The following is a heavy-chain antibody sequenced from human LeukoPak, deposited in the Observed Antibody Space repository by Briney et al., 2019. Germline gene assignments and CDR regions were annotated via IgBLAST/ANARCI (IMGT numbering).Heavy chain of an antibody. D-gene: IGHD3-22*01. Sequence: PGGPLRLSCAASGFTFSDYYMSWSRQAPGKGLEGVSYISSSGSTIYYADSVKGRFTISRDNAKNSLYLQMNSLRAEDTAVYYCARENSSGYWRNYYYGMDVWGQGTTVTVSS. J-gene: IGHJ6*02. CDR3: ARENSSGYWRNYYYGMDV. V-gene: IGHV3-11*01. CDR2: ISSSGSTI. CDR1: GFTFSDYY.